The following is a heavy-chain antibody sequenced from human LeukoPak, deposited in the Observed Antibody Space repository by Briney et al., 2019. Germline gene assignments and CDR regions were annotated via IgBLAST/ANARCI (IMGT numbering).Heavy chain of an antibody. CDR3: ARHSGSGWQALGY. J-gene: IGHJ4*02. Sequence: ASLKVSCKASGYTFSNYGISWVRQAPGLGLEWMGWTSYNGNTNYAQKFQYRVTMTTDTSTTTAYMELRSLESDDTAVYYCARHSGSGWQALGYWGQGTLVTVSS. V-gene: IGHV1-18*04. D-gene: IGHD6-19*01. CDR1: GYTFSNYG. CDR2: TSYNGNT.